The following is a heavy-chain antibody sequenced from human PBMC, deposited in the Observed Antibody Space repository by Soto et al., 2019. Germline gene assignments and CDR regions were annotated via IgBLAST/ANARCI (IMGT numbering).Heavy chain of an antibody. V-gene: IGHV4-59*08. D-gene: IGHD3-22*01. CDR2: IYYSGST. J-gene: IGHJ4*02. Sequence: SETLSLTCTIFGVSIVSPYGGCLPKPPGKGLEWICYIYYSGSTTYHPSLKSRVTISVDTSKNQFSLNLTFVTAADTAVYYCARLGGYYQAFDQWGQGSLFTVS. CDR3: ARLGGYYQAFDQ. CDR1: GVSIVSPY.